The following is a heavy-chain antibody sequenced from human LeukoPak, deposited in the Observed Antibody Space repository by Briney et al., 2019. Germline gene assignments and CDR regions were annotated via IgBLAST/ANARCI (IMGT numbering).Heavy chain of an antibody. V-gene: IGHV3-7*01. Sequence: GGSLRLSCAAFGFTLSNHWMTWVRQVPGRGPEWVANVNRDGSETYYLDSVKGRFTISKDNDKNSLYLQMNSLREEDTAVYYCAREDGSGSYFVDYWGQGTLVTVSS. CDR2: VNRDGSET. CDR3: AREDGSGSYFVDY. J-gene: IGHJ4*02. D-gene: IGHD3-10*01. CDR1: GFTLSNHW.